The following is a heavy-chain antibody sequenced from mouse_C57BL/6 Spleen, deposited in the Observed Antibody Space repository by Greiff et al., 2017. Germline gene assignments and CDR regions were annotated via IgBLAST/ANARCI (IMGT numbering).Heavy chain of an antibody. CDR2: IFPGAGDT. CDR1: GYAFSSYW. J-gene: IGHJ3*01. CDR3: ARGGLSGPFAY. D-gene: IGHD1-3*01. V-gene: IGHV1-80*01. Sequence: VQLQESGAELVKPGASVKISCKASGYAFSSYWMKWVKQRPGKGLEWIGQIFPGAGDTNYNGKFKGKATLTADKSSSTAYMQLSSLTPEDSAVYFCARGGLSGPFAYWGQGTLVTVSA.